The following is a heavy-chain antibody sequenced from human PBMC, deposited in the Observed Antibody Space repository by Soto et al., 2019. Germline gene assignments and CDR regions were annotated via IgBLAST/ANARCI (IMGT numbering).Heavy chain of an antibody. CDR1: GFTFSSYA. CDR3: AKWVYGSSWYSEGHFDD. J-gene: IGHJ4*02. CDR2: ISGSGGST. D-gene: IGHD6-13*01. V-gene: IGHV3-23*01. Sequence: GGSLRLSCAASGFTFSSYAMSWVRQAPGKGLEWVSAISGSGGSTYYADSVKGRFTISRDNSKNTLYLQMNSLRAEDTAVYYCAKWVYGSSWYSEGHFDDWGQGTLVTVSS.